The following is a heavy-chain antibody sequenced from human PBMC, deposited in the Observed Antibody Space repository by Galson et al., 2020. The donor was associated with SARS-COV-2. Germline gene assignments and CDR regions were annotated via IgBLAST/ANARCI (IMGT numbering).Heavy chain of an antibody. CDR1: GGSISSGGYS. Sequence: SETLSLTCAVSGGSISSGGYSWSWIRQPPGKGLEWIGYIYHSGSTYYNPSLKSRVTISVDRSKNQFSLKLSSVTAADTAVYYCARVRGYSGYDEPYYCDYWGQGTLVTVAS. J-gene: IGHJ4*02. CDR2: IYHSGST. V-gene: IGHV4-30-2*01. D-gene: IGHD5-12*01. CDR3: ARVRGYSGYDEPYYCDY.